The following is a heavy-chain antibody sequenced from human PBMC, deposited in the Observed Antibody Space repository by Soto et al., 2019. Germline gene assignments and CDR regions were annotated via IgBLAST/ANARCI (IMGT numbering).Heavy chain of an antibody. D-gene: IGHD4-4*01. Sequence: EVQLVESGGGLVQPGGSQRLSCAASGFTFSSYSMNWVRQAPGRGLEWVSHISGNGETIYYADSVKGRFTISRDNAKNSLYLQMNSLRDEDTAVYYCARDRVEMATVFDYWGQGTLVTVSS. CDR2: ISGNGETI. J-gene: IGHJ4*02. V-gene: IGHV3-48*02. CDR3: ARDRVEMATVFDY. CDR1: GFTFSSYS.